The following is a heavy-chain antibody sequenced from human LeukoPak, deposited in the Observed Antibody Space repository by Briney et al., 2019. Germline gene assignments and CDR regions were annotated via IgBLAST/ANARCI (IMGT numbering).Heavy chain of an antibody. CDR3: AKMGITMIFFDY. Sequence: PGGSLRLSCAASGFTFSDYYMTWIRQAPGKGLEWVSYLSGSGASTFYADSVKGRFTISRDNAKNTFYLQMNNLSAGDTAVYYCAKMGITMIFFDYWGQGTLVTVSS. CDR1: GFTFSDYY. V-gene: IGHV3-11*01. D-gene: IGHD3-22*01. J-gene: IGHJ4*02. CDR2: LSGSGAST.